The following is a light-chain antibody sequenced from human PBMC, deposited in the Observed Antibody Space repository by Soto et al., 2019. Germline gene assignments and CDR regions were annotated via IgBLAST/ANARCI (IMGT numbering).Light chain of an antibody. CDR3: QQYGNSPQT. CDR2: GAS. CDR1: QSVSRSY. V-gene: IGKV3-20*01. Sequence: ETELTQSPGTLSLSPGERATLSCRASQSVSRSYLAWYQQKPGQAPRLLIYGASSRASGIPDRFSGSGSGTDFTLTISRLEPXDFAVYYCQQYGNSPQTFGGGTKVDIK. J-gene: IGKJ4*01.